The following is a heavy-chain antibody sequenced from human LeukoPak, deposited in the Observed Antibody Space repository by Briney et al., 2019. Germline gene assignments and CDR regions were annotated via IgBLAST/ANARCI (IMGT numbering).Heavy chain of an antibody. D-gene: IGHD4-23*01. CDR3: TADLYDGKSENS. Sequence: GGSLRLSCAASGFSFSASTIHWVRQASGKGLEWIGLIKTKTNSYAATYAASVKGIFTISRDDSGDTAYLQMNSLKAEDTAVYYCTADLYDGKSENSWGQGTLVTVSS. V-gene: IGHV3-73*01. CDR1: GFSFSAST. J-gene: IGHJ4*02. CDR2: IKTKTNSYAA.